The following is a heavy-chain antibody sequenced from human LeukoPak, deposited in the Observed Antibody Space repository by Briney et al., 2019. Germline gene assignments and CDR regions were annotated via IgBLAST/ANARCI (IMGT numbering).Heavy chain of an antibody. D-gene: IGHD4-17*01. CDR1: GFSFSAYG. J-gene: IGHJ4*02. V-gene: IGHV3-33*01. Sequence: GGSLRLSCAASGFSFSAYGVHWVRQAPGKGLEWVAVIWYDGSSKDYADSVKGRFTLSRDNSKNTLYLQMNSLRAEDTAVYYCARDEHGDYSFDYWGQGTLVTVSS. CDR3: ARDEHGDYSFDY. CDR2: IWYDGSSK.